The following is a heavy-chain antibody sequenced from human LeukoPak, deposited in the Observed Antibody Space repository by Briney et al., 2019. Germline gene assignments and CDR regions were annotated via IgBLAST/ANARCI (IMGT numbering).Heavy chain of an antibody. CDR2: IRSKAYGGTT. J-gene: IGHJ4*02. Sequence: PGGSLRLSCTASGFTFGDYAMSWVRQAPGKGLEWVGFIRSKAYGGTTEYAASVKGRFTISRDDSKSIAYLQMNSLKTEDTAVYYCTRGGYSNSWNWDRTPYFDYWGQGTLVTVSS. CDR3: TRGGYSNSWNWDRTPYFDY. D-gene: IGHD6-13*01. CDR1: GFTFGDYA. V-gene: IGHV3-49*04.